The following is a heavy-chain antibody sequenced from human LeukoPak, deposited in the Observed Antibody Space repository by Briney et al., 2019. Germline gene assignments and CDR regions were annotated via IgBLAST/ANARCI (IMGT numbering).Heavy chain of an antibody. CDR3: ARDDSSGYYYAFDI. Sequence: SQTLSLTCTVSGGSISSGGYYWRWIRQHPGKGLEWIGYIYYSGSTYYNPSLNSRVTISVDTSKNQFSLKLSSVTAADTAVYFCARDDSSGYYYAFDIWGQGTMVTVSS. V-gene: IGHV4-31*03. CDR1: GGSISSGGYY. D-gene: IGHD3-22*01. J-gene: IGHJ3*02. CDR2: IYYSGST.